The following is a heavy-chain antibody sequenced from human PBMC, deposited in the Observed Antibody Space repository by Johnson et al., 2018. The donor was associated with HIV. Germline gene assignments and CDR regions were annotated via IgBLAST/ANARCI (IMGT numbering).Heavy chain of an antibody. CDR2: IRYDGSNK. D-gene: IGHD5-12*01. Sequence: QVQLVESGGGVVQPGGSLRLYCAASEFTFSTYGMHWVRQAPGKGLEWVAFIRYDGSNKYYADSVQGRFTISRDNSKNTLYLQMHSLRLEDTAVYYCAKVRWLRLDNEAFDSWGQGTMVTVS. CDR1: EFTFSTYG. J-gene: IGHJ3*02. V-gene: IGHV3-30*02. CDR3: AKVRWLRLDNEAFDS.